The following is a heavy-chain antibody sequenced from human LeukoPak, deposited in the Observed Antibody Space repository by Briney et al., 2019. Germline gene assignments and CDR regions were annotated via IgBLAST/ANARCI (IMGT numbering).Heavy chain of an antibody. CDR3: ARIADTYYYDSSGSGNFDY. D-gene: IGHD3-22*01. J-gene: IGHJ4*02. V-gene: IGHV3-7*01. Sequence: GGSLRLSCAASGFTFSSYWMSWVRQAPGKGLEWVANIKQDGSEKYYVDSVKGRFTISRDNANNSLYLQMNSLRAEDTAVYYCARIADTYYYDSSGSGNFDYWGQGTLVTVSS. CDR2: IKQDGSEK. CDR1: GFTFSSYW.